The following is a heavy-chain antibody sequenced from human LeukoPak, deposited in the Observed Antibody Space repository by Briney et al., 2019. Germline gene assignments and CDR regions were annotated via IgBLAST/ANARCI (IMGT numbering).Heavy chain of an antibody. J-gene: IGHJ5*02. V-gene: IGHV4-31*03. CDR3: AAAAAGQNWFDP. D-gene: IGHD6-13*01. Sequence: SETLSLTCTVSGGSTSSGGYYWSRIRQHPGKGLEWIGYIYYSGSTYYNPSLKSRLTISGDTSKNQFSLRLSSVTAADTAVYYCAAAAAGQNWFDPWGQGTLVTVSS. CDR2: IYYSGST. CDR1: GGSTSSGGYY.